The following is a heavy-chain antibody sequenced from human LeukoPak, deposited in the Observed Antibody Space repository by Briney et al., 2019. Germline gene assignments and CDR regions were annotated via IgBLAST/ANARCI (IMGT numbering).Heavy chain of an antibody. V-gene: IGHV4-34*01. CDR1: GGSFSGYY. CDR2: INHSGST. D-gene: IGHD6-6*01. CDR3: ARGVAARAFDY. Sequence: SETLSLTCAVYGGSFSGYYWIWIRQPPGKGLEWIGEINHSGSTNYNPSLKSRVTISVDTSKNQFSLNLSSVTAADTAVYYCARGVAARAFDYWGQGTLVTVSS. J-gene: IGHJ4*02.